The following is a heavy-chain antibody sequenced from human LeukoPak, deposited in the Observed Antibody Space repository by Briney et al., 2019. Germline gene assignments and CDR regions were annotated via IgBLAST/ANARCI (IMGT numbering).Heavy chain of an antibody. CDR3: AKGSPDYYDSGGPDY. CDR1: GVTFSSYA. V-gene: IGHV3-23*01. Sequence: GGSLRLSCAASGVTFSSYAMSWVRQAPGKGLEWVSAISGSGGSTCYADSVKGRFTISRDNSKNTLYLQMKSLRAEDTAVYYCAKGSPDYYDSGGPDYWGQGTLVTVSS. J-gene: IGHJ4*02. D-gene: IGHD3-22*01. CDR2: ISGSGGST.